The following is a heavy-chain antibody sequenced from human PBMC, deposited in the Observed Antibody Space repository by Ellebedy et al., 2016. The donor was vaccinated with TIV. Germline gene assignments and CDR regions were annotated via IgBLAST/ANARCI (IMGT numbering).Heavy chain of an antibody. Sequence: GESLKISCAASEFTFSTYAMHWVRQAPGKGLEWVALISYDGSNKNYADSVKGRFAISRDNSKNTLCLQMNSLRAEDTAVYFCASTIVGGNDYWGQGTLVTVSS. D-gene: IGHD1-26*01. CDR1: EFTFSTYA. CDR3: ASTIVGGNDY. V-gene: IGHV3-30*09. CDR2: ISYDGSNK. J-gene: IGHJ4*02.